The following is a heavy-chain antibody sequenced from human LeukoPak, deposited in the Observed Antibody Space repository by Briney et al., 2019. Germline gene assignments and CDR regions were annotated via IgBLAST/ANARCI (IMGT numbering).Heavy chain of an antibody. CDR2: IYYSGST. CDR1: GGSISSSSYY. J-gene: IGHJ6*02. D-gene: IGHD6-6*01. V-gene: IGHV4-61*01. Sequence: SETLSLTCTVSGGSISSSSYYWGWIRQPPGKGLEWIGYIYYSGSTNYNPSLKSRVTISVDTSKNQFSLKLSSVTAADTAVYYCARDSRAGSSSPYYYYYGMDVWGQGTTVTVSS. CDR3: ARDSRAGSSSPYYYYYGMDV.